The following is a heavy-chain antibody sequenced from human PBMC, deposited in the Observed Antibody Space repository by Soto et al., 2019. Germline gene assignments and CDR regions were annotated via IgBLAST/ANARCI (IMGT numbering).Heavy chain of an antibody. D-gene: IGHD3-22*01. J-gene: IGHJ6*02. CDR2: ISGSGGST. Sequence: EVQLLESGGGLVQPGGSLRLSCAASGFTFSSYAMSWVRQAPGKGLEWVSAISGSGGSTYYADSVKGRFTISRDNSKNTLYLQMNSLRAVDTAVYYCAKDPRYYYDSSGYRPFYYYYGMDVWGQGTPVTVSS. CDR3: AKDPRYYYDSSGYRPFYYYYGMDV. V-gene: IGHV3-23*01. CDR1: GFTFSSYA.